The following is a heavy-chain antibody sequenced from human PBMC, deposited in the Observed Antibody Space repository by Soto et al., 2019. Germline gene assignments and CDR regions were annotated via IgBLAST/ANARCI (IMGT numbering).Heavy chain of an antibody. D-gene: IGHD6-13*01. CDR3: ARDWRTAGTTGWFDP. CDR2: ISYDGTTK. CDR1: GFTFSTHA. Sequence: QEQVVESGGGVVQPGRSLRLSCAASGFTFSTHAMHWVRQAPGRGVEWVAIISYDGTTKDYADSVKGRFTISRDNSKNAVYLQMNSLRSEDTALYYCARDWRTAGTTGWFDPWGQGTLVTVSS. J-gene: IGHJ5*02. V-gene: IGHV3-30-3*01.